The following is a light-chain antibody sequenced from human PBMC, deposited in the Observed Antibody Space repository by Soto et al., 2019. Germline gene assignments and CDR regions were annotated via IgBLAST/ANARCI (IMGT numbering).Light chain of an antibody. CDR2: STV. CDR1: TGAVTSGNY. CDR3: LLYYGDTRDVV. J-gene: IGLJ2*01. Sequence: QAVVTQEPSLTVSPGGTGTLTCASSTGAVTSGNYPSWFQQKPGQAPRALIYSTVDKYSWTPARFSGSLLGDKAALTLSGVQVEDESEYYCLLYYGDTRDVVFGGGTKLTVL. V-gene: IGLV7-43*01.